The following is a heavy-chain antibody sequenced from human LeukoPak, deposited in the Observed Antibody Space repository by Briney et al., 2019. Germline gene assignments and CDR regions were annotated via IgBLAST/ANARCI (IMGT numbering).Heavy chain of an antibody. D-gene: IGHD2-21*02. V-gene: IGHV3-33*01. CDR2: IWYDGSNK. Sequence: QSGGSLRLSCAASGFTFSSYGMHWVRQAPGKGLEWVALIWYDGSNKYYADSVKGRFTISRDNSKNTLYLQMNSLRAEDTAVYYCASLKCGGDCYLGDDWFDPWGQGTLVTVSS. CDR3: ASLKCGGDCYLGDDWFDP. CDR1: GFTFSSYG. J-gene: IGHJ5*02.